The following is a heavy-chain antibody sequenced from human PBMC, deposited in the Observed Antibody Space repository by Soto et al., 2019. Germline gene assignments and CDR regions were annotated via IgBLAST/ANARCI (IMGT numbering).Heavy chain of an antibody. D-gene: IGHD3-3*01. CDR1: GGTFSSYA. V-gene: IGHV1-69*13. Sequence: SEKVSCKASGGTFSSYAISWVRQAPGQGLEWMGGIIPIFGTANYAQKFQGRVTITADESTSTAYMELSSLRSEDTAVYYCASIYDFWSGYYSWGQGTLVTVSS. CDR2: IIPIFGTA. J-gene: IGHJ4*02. CDR3: ASIYDFWSGYYS.